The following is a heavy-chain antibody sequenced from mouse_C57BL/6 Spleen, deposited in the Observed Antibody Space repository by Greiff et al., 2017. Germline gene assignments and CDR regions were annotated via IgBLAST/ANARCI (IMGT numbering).Heavy chain of an antibody. CDR2: IYPGDGDT. J-gene: IGHJ4*01. V-gene: IGHV1-82*01. Sequence: QVQLQQSGPELVKPGASVKISCKASGYSFSSSWMNWVKQRPGKGLEWIGRIYPGDGDTNYNGKFKGKATLTADKSSSTAYMQLSSLTSEDSAVYFCATHSNYVKGSAMDYWGQGTSVTVSS. CDR1: GYSFSSSW. CDR3: ATHSNYVKGSAMDY. D-gene: IGHD2-5*01.